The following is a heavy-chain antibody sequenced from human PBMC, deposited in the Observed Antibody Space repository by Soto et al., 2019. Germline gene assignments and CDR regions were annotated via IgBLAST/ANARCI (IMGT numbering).Heavy chain of an antibody. CDR2: IKQDGSEK. D-gene: IGHD4-17*01. Sequence: GGSLRLSCAASGFTFSTYWMSWVRQAPGKGLEWVANIKQDGSEKNYVDSVKGRFTISRDNAKNSLFLQMNSLRAEDTAVYYCARATTAYYGMDVWGPGTTVTVS. CDR1: GFTFSTYW. J-gene: IGHJ6*02. V-gene: IGHV3-7*03. CDR3: ARATTAYYGMDV.